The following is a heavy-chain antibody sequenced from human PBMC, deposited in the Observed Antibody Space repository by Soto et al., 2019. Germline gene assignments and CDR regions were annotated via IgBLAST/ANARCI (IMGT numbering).Heavy chain of an antibody. CDR2: ISGGADST. D-gene: IGHD6-13*01. CDR3: AKDHAVAGYCFDY. V-gene: IGHV3-23*01. CDR1: GFTFSTYA. J-gene: IGHJ4*02. Sequence: SLRLSCAASGFTFSTYAMTWVRQAPGRGLEWVSVISGGADSTYYTDSVKGRFTISRDNSKNTLYLQMNSLRAEDTAVYYCAKDHAVAGYCFDYWGQGTQVT.